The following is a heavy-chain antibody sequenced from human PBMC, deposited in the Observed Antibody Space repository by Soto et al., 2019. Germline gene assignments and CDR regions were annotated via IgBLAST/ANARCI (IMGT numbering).Heavy chain of an antibody. J-gene: IGHJ4*02. D-gene: IGHD6-19*01. CDR3: ARYYPYALDVAGYFDV. CDR2: VYRSGAA. CDR1: GYPISTGYY. Sequence: SETLSLTCTVSGYPISTGYYWAWVRQSPGKGLEWIGSVYRSGAAYYSPSLKSRVTISVDTSKNQFSLHLRSVTATDAAVYYCARYYPYALDVAGYFDVWGQGTSVTVSS. V-gene: IGHV4-38-2*02.